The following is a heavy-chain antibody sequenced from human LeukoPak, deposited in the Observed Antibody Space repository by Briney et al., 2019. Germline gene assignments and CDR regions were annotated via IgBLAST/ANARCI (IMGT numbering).Heavy chain of an antibody. CDR3: ARETTVTPHYYMDV. CDR1: GGSIGSGSYY. D-gene: IGHD4-17*01. Sequence: KPSETLSLTCTVSGGSIGSGSYYWSWIRQPAGKGVEWIGRIYTSGSTNYNPSLKSRVTISVDTSKNQFSLKLSSVTAADTAVYYCARETTVTPHYYMDVWGKGTTVTVSS. J-gene: IGHJ6*03. CDR2: IYTSGST. V-gene: IGHV4-61*02.